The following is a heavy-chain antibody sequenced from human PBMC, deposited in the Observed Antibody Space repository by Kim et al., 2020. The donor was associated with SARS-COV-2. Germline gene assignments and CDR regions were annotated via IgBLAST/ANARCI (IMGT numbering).Heavy chain of an antibody. V-gene: IGHV3-15*01. CDR2: IKSKTDGGTT. CDR1: GFTFSNAW. D-gene: IGHD4-4*01. Sequence: GGSLRLSCAASGFTFSNAWMSWVRQAPGKGLEWVGRIKSKTDGGTTDYAAPVKGRFTISRDDSKNTLYLQMNSLKTEDTAVYYCTTEGLQFSGYYFDYWGQGTLVTVSS. CDR3: TTEGLQFSGYYFDY. J-gene: IGHJ4*02.